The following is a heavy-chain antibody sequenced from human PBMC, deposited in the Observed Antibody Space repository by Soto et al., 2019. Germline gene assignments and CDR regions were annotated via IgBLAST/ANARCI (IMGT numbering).Heavy chain of an antibody. J-gene: IGHJ5*02. CDR1: GGSISSGGYS. CDR2: IYHSGST. CDR3: ARVLVRGQNNWFDP. V-gene: IGHV4-30-2*01. Sequence: SETLSLTCAVSGGSISSGGYSWSWIRQPPGKGLEWIGYIYHSGSTYYNPSLKSRVTISVDTSKNRFSLKLSSVTAADTAVYYCARVLVRGQNNWFDPWGQGTLVTVSS. D-gene: IGHD3-10*01.